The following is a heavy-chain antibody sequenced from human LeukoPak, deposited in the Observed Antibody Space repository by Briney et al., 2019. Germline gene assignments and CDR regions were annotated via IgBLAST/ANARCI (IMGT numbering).Heavy chain of an antibody. J-gene: IGHJ4*02. Sequence: AASVKVSCKTSGYTFTNFEIHWVRQAHGQRPEWMGCINAGKGNTEYSKRFQGRVTLTRDEPASTAYMELSSLTSDDTAVYYCARETASGWAQVGYWGQGTLVTVSS. CDR2: INAGKGNT. CDR1: GYTFTNFE. D-gene: IGHD6-19*01. CDR3: ARETASGWAQVGY. V-gene: IGHV1-3*01.